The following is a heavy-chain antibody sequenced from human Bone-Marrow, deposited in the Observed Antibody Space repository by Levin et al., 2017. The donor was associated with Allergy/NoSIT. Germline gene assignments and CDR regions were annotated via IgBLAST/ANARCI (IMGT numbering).Heavy chain of an antibody. J-gene: IGHJ4*02. D-gene: IGHD6-19*01. Sequence: PGGSLRLSCAASGFIFSDYSMTWVRQAPGKGPEWVSCIGSDRAYIYYGDSVRGRFSISRDNAKNSLFLQMNSLRPEDTAIYYCARGRDGGQWLAFDYWGQGVVVAVSS. CDR1: GFIFSDYS. CDR2: IGSDRAYI. V-gene: IGHV3-21*01. CDR3: ARGRDGGQWLAFDY.